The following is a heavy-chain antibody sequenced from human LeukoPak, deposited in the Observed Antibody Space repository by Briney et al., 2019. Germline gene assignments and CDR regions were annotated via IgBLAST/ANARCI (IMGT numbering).Heavy chain of an antibody. CDR2: IYYSGST. J-gene: IGHJ5*02. CDR1: GGSISSGDYY. D-gene: IGHD1-26*01. Sequence: SETLSLTCTVSGGSISSGDYYWSWIRQPPGKGLEWIGYIYYSGSTYYNPPLKSRVTISVDTSKDQFSLKLSSVTAADTAVYYCARVRVGAHWFDPWGREPWSPSPQ. CDR3: ARVRVGAHWFDP. V-gene: IGHV4-30-4*08.